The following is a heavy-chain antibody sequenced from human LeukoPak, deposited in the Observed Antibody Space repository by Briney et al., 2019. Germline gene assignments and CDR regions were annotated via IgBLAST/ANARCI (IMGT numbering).Heavy chain of an antibody. CDR3: ARDAQRGSYNWFDP. D-gene: IGHD1-26*01. CDR2: INPNSGGT. V-gene: IGHV1-2*02. J-gene: IGHJ5*02. Sequence: ASVKVSCKASGYTFTGYYMHWVRQAPGQGLEWMGWINPNSGGTNYAQKFQGRVTMTRYTSISTAYMELSRLRSDDTAVYYCARDAQRGSYNWFDPWGQGTLVTVSS. CDR1: GYTFTGYY.